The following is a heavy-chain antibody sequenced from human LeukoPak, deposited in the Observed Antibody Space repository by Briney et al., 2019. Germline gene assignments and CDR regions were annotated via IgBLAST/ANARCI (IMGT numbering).Heavy chain of an antibody. CDR3: ATEYVRTHYFDW. D-gene: IGHD3-16*01. J-gene: IGHJ4*02. Sequence: AASVTVSCKASGYTFTNYGLSWVRQAPGQGVEWMGWISAYNGNTNYAQKLQGRVTMTRDTSTSTVYMDLSSLRSDDTAVYYCATEYVRTHYFDWWGQGTLVTVSS. CDR1: GYTFTNYG. V-gene: IGHV1-18*01. CDR2: ISAYNGNT.